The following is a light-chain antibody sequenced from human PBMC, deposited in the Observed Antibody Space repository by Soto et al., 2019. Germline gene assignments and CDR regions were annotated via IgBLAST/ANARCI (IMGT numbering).Light chain of an antibody. CDR3: QQYGSSGT. CDR1: QSVSNNY. Sequence: EIVLTQSPGALALSPGERATLSCRASQSVSNNYLAWYQQTPGQAPRLLIYGASNRATGLPDRFSGSGSGTDFTLTISRLEPEDFAVYYCQQYGSSGTFGQGTKVDIK. V-gene: IGKV3-20*01. CDR2: GAS. J-gene: IGKJ1*01.